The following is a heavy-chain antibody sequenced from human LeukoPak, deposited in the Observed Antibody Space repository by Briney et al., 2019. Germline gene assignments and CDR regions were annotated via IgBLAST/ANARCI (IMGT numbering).Heavy chain of an antibody. V-gene: IGHV4-4*07. Sequence: PSETLSLTCTVSGGSISSYYWSWIRQPAGKGLEWIGRIYTSGSTNYNPSLKSRVTISVDTSKNQFSLKLSSVTAADTAVYYCASTTITIFAGPTFDYWGQGTLVTVSS. CDR3: ASTTITIFAGPTFDY. D-gene: IGHD3-3*01. CDR2: IYTSGST. J-gene: IGHJ4*02. CDR1: GGSISSYY.